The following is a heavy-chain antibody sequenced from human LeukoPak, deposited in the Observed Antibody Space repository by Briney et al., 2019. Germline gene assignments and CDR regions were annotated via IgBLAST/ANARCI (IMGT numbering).Heavy chain of an antibody. CDR1: GYTFSSYD. V-gene: IGHV1-8*01. CDR3: ARGPPESTSSDY. J-gene: IGHJ4*02. D-gene: IGHD2-2*01. Sequence: GSVTVSCKASGYTFSSYDINWVRQAAGQGVEGLGWMNPKTTNTGYAQNFQGRVTMTSDTPMNTAYMELRSLTSEDTGVYYCARGPPESTSSDYWGQGTLVIVSS. CDR2: MNPKTTNT.